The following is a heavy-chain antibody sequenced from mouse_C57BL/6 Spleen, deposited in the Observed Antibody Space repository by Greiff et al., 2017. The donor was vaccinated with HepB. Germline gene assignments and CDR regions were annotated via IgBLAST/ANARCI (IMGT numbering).Heavy chain of an antibody. Sequence: QVQLKQPGAELVRPGTSVKLSCKASGYTFTSYWMHWVKQRPGQGLEWIGVIDPSDSYTNYNQKFKGKATLTVDTSSSTAYMQLSSLTSEDSAVYYCARSTTSAMDYWGQGTSVTVSS. V-gene: IGHV1-59*01. D-gene: IGHD1-1*01. J-gene: IGHJ4*01. CDR3: ARSTTSAMDY. CDR1: GYTFTSYW. CDR2: IDPSDSYT.